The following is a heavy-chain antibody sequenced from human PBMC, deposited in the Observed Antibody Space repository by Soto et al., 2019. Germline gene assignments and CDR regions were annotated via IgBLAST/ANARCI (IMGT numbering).Heavy chain of an antibody. J-gene: IGHJ3*02. CDR2: ISYDGSNK. CDR1: GFTFSSYG. D-gene: IGHD2-8*02. CDR3: AKVYWQSRTDAFHI. Sequence: GGALRLSCAASGFTFSSYGMHWVRQAPGKGLEWVAVISYDGSNKYYADSVKGRFTISRDNSKNTLYLQMNSLRAEDTAVYYCAKVYWQSRTDAFHIWGPATMVAVSS. V-gene: IGHV3-30*18.